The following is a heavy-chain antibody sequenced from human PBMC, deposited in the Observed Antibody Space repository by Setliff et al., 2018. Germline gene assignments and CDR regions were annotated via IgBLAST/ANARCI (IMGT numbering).Heavy chain of an antibody. CDR2: ISNSGGGT. CDR3: AKDVAITIFGVVTSSPH. D-gene: IGHD3-3*01. J-gene: IGHJ4*02. Sequence: PGGSLRLSCAASGFTFSNYAMSWVRQAPGKGLEWVSAISNSGGGTYYADSVKGRFTISRDNSKNTLFLQMNSLGAEDTAVYYCAKDVAITIFGVVTSSPHWGQGTLVTVSS. V-gene: IGHV3-23*01. CDR1: GFTFSNYA.